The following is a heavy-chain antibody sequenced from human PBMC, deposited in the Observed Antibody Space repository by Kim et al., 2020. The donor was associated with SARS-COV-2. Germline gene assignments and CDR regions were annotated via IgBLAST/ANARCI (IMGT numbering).Heavy chain of an antibody. Sequence: GGSLRLSCAASGFTFSSYWMSWVRQAPGKGLEWVANIKQDGSEKYYVDSVKGRFTISRDNAKNSLYLQMNSLRAEDTAVYYCARDRHIAAAGSPFDYWGQGTLVTVSS. V-gene: IGHV3-7*05. CDR1: GFTFSSYW. D-gene: IGHD6-13*01. CDR3: ARDRHIAAAGSPFDY. J-gene: IGHJ4*02. CDR2: IKQDGSEK.